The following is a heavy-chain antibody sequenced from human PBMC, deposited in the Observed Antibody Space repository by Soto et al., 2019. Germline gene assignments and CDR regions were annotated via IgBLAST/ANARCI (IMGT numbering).Heavy chain of an antibody. V-gene: IGHV3-74*01. CDR2: MKTDASSA. D-gene: IGHD2-2*01. CDR1: GFACSGYG. J-gene: IGHJ6*02. CDR3: ARGDITPKVVKYYGMDV. Sequence: XGSLRVSGTAAGFACSGYGMHWIRQAPGSGLGGVSRMKTDASSASYADSLKGRFTISRDNTKNTLYLQMDRLRPEATAVYFCARGDITPKVVKYYGMDVWGQGTTVTVSS.